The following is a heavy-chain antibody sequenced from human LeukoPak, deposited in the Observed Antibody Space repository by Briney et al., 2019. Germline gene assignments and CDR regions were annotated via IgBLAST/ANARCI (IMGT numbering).Heavy chain of an antibody. CDR1: GGTFSSYA. CDR3: ARERSEYCSSTSCYNLDY. V-gene: IGHV1-69*05. D-gene: IGHD2-2*02. CDR2: IIPIFGTA. J-gene: IGHJ4*02. Sequence: GASVKVSCKASGGTFSSYAISWVRQAPGQRLEWMGGIIPIFGTANYAQKFQGRVTITTDESTSTAYMELSSLRSEDTAVYYCARERSEYCSSTSCYNLDYWGQGTLVTVSS.